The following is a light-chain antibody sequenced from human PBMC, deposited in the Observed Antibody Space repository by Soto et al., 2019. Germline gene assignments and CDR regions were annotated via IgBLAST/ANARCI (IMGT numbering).Light chain of an antibody. V-gene: IGKV3-15*01. Sequence: EIVMTQSPATLSVSPGERASLSCRASQSVGSNLAWYQQTAGQAPRLLIYGASTRATGIPARFSGSGSGTEVTLTISRLQSEDFAVYSCHQYTHWPYTFGQGTKLEIK. CDR3: HQYTHWPYT. CDR1: QSVGSN. J-gene: IGKJ2*01. CDR2: GAS.